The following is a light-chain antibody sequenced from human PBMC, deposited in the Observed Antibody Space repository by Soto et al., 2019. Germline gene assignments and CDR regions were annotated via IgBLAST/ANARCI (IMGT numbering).Light chain of an antibody. CDR1: QSVSSTF. J-gene: IGKJ1*01. Sequence: EIVLTQSPGTLSLSPGERATLSCRASQSVSSTFLAWYQQKPGQAPRLLVYSASSRATGIPDRFSGSGSGSDFTLTISRLEPEDFAVYYCQQYENSPWTFGQGTKVEI. V-gene: IGKV3-20*01. CDR3: QQYENSPWT. CDR2: SAS.